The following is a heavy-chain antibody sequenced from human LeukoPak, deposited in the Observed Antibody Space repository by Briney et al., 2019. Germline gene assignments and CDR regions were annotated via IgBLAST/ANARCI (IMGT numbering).Heavy chain of an antibody. V-gene: IGHV4-38-2*02. Sequence: SETLSLTCTVSGYSISSGYYWGWIRQPPGKGLEWIGSIYHTGSTYYNPSLKSRVTISVDTPKNQFSLKLSSVTAADTAVYYCARDLGPGGYFDYWGQGTLVTVSS. J-gene: IGHJ4*02. CDR3: ARDLGPGGYFDY. CDR1: GYSISSGYY. CDR2: IYHTGST.